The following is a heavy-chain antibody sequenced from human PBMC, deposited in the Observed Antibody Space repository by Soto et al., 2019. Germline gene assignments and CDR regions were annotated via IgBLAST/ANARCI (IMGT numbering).Heavy chain of an antibody. J-gene: IGHJ4*01. D-gene: IGHD6-13*01. CDR1: GGSISSYF. V-gene: IGHV4-59*01. CDR2: VYYTGTT. Sequence: SETLSLTCTVSGGSISSYFYIWVRQPPGKGLEWIGSVYYTGTTAYNPSLKSRVTISVDTSKTQFSLNLRSVTAADTAVYYSARDLAAVPRAFDYWGRGTLVTVSS. CDR3: ARDLAAVPRAFDY.